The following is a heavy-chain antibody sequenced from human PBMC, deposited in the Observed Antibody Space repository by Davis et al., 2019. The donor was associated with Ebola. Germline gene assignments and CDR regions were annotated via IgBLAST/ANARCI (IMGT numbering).Heavy chain of an antibody. V-gene: IGHV3-21*01. CDR2: ISSSSSYI. CDR3: ATFAPRGYCSGGSCYPFDY. D-gene: IGHD2-15*01. J-gene: IGHJ4*02. Sequence: PGGSLRLSCAASGFTFSSYSMNWVRQAPGKGLEWVSSISSSSSYIYYADSVKGRFTISRDNAKNSLYLQMNSLRAEDTAVYYCATFAPRGYCSGGSCYPFDYWGQGTLVTVSS. CDR1: GFTFSSYS.